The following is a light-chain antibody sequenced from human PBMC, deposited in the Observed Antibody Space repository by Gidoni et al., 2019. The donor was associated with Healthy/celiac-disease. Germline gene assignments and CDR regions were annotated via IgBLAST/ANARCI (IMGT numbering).Light chain of an antibody. CDR1: QSVSST. Sequence: EIVTTQSPAPLSVSPGDRATLSCRASQSVSSTLAWYQQKPGQYPRLLIYAASPRATGIPARFSGSGSGTEFTLTISSLQSEDFAFYYCQQYNNWLLTFGGGTQVEIK. J-gene: IGKJ4*01. V-gene: IGKV3-15*01. CDR2: AAS. CDR3: QQYNNWLLT.